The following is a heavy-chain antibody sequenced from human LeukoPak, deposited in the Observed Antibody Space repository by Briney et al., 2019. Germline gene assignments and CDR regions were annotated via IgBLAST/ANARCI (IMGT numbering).Heavy chain of an antibody. Sequence: GGSLRLSCAASGFTFSTYAVNWVRQAPGKGLEWVSAITGSGGATYYADSVKGRFTISRDNSKNTLYLQMNSLRAEDTAVYYCAGGGGASYYDFWSGYLTYYYYGMDVWGQGTTVTVSS. D-gene: IGHD3-3*01. CDR1: GFTFSTYA. CDR3: AGGGGASYYDFWSGYLTYYYYGMDV. J-gene: IGHJ6*02. CDR2: ITGSGGAT. V-gene: IGHV3-23*01.